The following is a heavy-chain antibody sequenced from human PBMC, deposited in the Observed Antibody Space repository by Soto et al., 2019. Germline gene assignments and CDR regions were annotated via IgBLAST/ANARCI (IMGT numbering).Heavy chain of an antibody. CDR1: GYTFTSYG. CDR3: ARVIAVAGTGWFDP. CDR2: ISAYNGNT. Sequence: QVQLVQSGAEVKKPGASVKVSCKASGYTFTSYGISWVRQAPGQGLQWMGWISAYNGNTNYAQKLQGRVTMTTDTSTSTAYMELRSRRSDDTAVYYGARVIAVAGTGWFDPWGQGTLVTVSS. V-gene: IGHV1-18*01. D-gene: IGHD6-19*01. J-gene: IGHJ5*02.